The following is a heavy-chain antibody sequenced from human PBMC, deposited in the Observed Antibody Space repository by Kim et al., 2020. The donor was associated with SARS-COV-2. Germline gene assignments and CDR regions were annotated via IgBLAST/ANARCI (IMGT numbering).Heavy chain of an antibody. V-gene: IGHV4-39*01. Sequence: SETLSLTCTVSGGSISSSSYYWGWIRQPPGKGLEWIGSIYYSGSTYYNPSLKSRVTISVDTSKNQFSLKLSSVTAADTAVYYCARQEEYYYVQDVWGQGTTVTVSS. D-gene: IGHD3-10*02. CDR1: GGSISSSSYY. CDR2: IYYSGST. J-gene: IGHJ6*02. CDR3: ARQEEYYYVQDV.